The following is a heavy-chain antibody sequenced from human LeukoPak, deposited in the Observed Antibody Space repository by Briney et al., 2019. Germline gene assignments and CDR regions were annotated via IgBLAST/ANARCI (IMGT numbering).Heavy chain of an antibody. Sequence: PSETLSLTCTVSGGSISSSSYYWGWIRQPPGKGLEWIGSIYYSGSTYYNPSLKSRVTISVDTSKNQFSLKLSSVTAADTAVYYCARNPEYSSSYLRWGQGTLVTVSS. V-gene: IGHV4-39*07. CDR3: ARNPEYSSSYLR. CDR1: GGSISSSSYY. D-gene: IGHD6-6*01. J-gene: IGHJ4*02. CDR2: IYYSGST.